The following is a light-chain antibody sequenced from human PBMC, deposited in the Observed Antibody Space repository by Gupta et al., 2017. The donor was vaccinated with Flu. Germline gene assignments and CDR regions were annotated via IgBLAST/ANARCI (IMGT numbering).Light chain of an antibody. CDR1: NSNIGRNI. CDR3: AGWDGLINGLV. J-gene: IGLJ3*02. V-gene: IGLV1-44*01. CDR2: YYP. Sequence: QSMLPQPSSASGTPGQRVIISCSGSNSNIGRNIVTWYQKFPGMDPKLLVYYYPLRPSGVTDRGSWSKAGKYASRVIRGLQSEEEADDYGAGWDGLINGLVFGGGTKLTVL.